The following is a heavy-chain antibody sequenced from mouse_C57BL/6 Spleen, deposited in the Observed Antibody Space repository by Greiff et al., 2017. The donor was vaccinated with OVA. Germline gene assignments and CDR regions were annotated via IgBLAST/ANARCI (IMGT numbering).Heavy chain of an antibody. J-gene: IGHJ2*01. V-gene: IGHV1-82*01. CDR1: GYAFSSSW. D-gene: IGHD3-3*01. CDR3: AGGHSFDY. CDR2: IYPGDGAT. Sequence: QVQLQQSGPELVKPGASVKISCKASGYAFSSSWMNWVKQRPGKGLEWIGRIYPGDGATNYNGKFKGKATLTADKSSSTAYMQLSSLTSEDSAVYFCAGGHSFDYWGQGTTLTVSS.